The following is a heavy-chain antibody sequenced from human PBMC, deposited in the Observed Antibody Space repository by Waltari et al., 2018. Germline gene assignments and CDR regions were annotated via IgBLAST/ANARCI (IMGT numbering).Heavy chain of an antibody. Sequence: QVQLVQSGAEVKKPGSSVKVSCKASGGPFGSDAITWVRQAPGQGLEWMGGIIPIFGTANYAQKFQGRVTITTDESTSTAYMELSSLRSEDTAVYYCARDLDYGDYEGDYWGQGTLVTVSS. J-gene: IGHJ4*02. CDR2: IIPIFGTA. CDR3: ARDLDYGDYEGDY. CDR1: GGPFGSDA. D-gene: IGHD4-17*01. V-gene: IGHV1-69*05.